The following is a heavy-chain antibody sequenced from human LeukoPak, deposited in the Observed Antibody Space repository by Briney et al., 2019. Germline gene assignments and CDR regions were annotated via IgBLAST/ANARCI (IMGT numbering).Heavy chain of an antibody. CDR1: GYTFTGYY. CDR3: ASHHSSSTPRFDY. Sequence: ATVNVSCKASGYTFTGYYMHWVRQAPGQGLEWMGWINPNSGGTNYAQKFQGRVTMTRDTSISTAYMELSRLRSDDTAVYYCASHHSSSTPRFDYWGQGTLVTVSS. V-gene: IGHV1-2*02. CDR2: INPNSGGT. D-gene: IGHD6-6*01. J-gene: IGHJ4*02.